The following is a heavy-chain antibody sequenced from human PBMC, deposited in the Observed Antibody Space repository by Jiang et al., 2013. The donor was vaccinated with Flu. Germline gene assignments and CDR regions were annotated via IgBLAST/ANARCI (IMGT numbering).Heavy chain of an antibody. J-gene: IGHJ6*02. Sequence: GAEVKKPGASVKVSCKASGYTFTSYGISWVRQAPGQGLEWMGWISAYNGNTNYAQKLQGRVTMTTDTSTSTAYMELRSLRSDDTAVYYCARDEVGATSNYYYGMDVWGQGTTVTVSS. CDR3: ARDEVGATSNYYYGMDV. V-gene: IGHV1-18*01. D-gene: IGHD1-26*01. CDR2: ISAYNGNT. CDR1: GYTFTSYG.